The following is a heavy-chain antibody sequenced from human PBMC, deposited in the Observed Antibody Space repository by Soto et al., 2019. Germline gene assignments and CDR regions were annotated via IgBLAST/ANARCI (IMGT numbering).Heavy chain of an antibody. J-gene: IGHJ4*02. CDR1: GGSISSGGYY. CDR2: IYYRGST. CDR3: ARVGRAYCSGGSCSQFDY. Sequence: QVQLQESGPGLVKPSQTLSLTCTVSGGSISSGGYYWSWIRQHPGKGLEWIGYIYYRGSTYYNPSLTSRVTISVDTSKNQFSLELSSVTAADTAVYYCARVGRAYCSGGSCSQFDYWGQGTLVTVSS. D-gene: IGHD2-15*01. V-gene: IGHV4-31*03.